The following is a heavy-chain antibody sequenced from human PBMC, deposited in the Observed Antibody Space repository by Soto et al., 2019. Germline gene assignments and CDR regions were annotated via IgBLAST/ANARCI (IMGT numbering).Heavy chain of an antibody. V-gene: IGHV3-23*01. CDR1: GFTFSSFG. Sequence: EVQLLDSGGDVAQPGGSLRLSCTASGFTFSSFGMAWVRQAPGKGLEWFSAISGSGDSSYYEDSLKCRFTISRDNPKNTLYLQMNSLRAEDTAVYYCAKVGIGSFSHNHHFDHWGQGTQVTVSS. D-gene: IGHD2-2*03. CDR3: AKVGIGSFSHNHHFDH. J-gene: IGHJ4*02. CDR2: ISGSGDSS.